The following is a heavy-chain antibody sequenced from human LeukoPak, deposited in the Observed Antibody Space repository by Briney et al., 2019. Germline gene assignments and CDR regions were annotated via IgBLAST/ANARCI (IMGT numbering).Heavy chain of an antibody. CDR3: AREHYVDTAMVTDGXLAFDI. Sequence: SETLSLTCTVSGYSISSGYYWGWIRQPPGKGLEWIGSIYHSGSTYYNPSLKSRVTISVDTSKNQFSLKLSSVTAADTAVYYCAREHYVDTAMVTDGXLAFDIW. CDR2: IYHSGST. V-gene: IGHV4-38-2*02. J-gene: IGHJ3*02. CDR1: GYSISSGYY. D-gene: IGHD5-18*01.